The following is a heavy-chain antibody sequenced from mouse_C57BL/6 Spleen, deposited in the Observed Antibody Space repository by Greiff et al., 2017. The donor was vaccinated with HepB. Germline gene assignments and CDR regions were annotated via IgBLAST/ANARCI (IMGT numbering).Heavy chain of an antibody. CDR2: IDPSDSET. D-gene: IGHD1-1*01. CDR1: GYTFTSYW. J-gene: IGHJ4*01. V-gene: IGHV1-52*01. CDR3: ARGGYYYGSSYYYAMDY. Sequence: VQLQQPGAELVRPGSSVKLSCKASGYTFTSYWMHWVKQRPIQGLEWIGNIDPSDSETHYNQKFKDKATLTVDKSSSTAYMQLSSLTSEDSAVYYCARGGYYYGSSYYYAMDYWGQGTSVTVSS.